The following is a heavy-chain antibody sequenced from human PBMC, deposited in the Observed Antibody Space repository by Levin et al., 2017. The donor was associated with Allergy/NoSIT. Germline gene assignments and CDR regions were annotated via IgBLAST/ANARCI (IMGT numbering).Heavy chain of an antibody. CDR1: GFTFDDYA. D-gene: IGHD2-21*02. CDR2: ISWNSGSI. J-gene: IGHJ4*02. CDR3: AKDPGRGVTYLDY. Sequence: SLKISCAASGFTFDDYAMHWVRQAPGKGLEWVSGISWNSGSIGYADSVKGRFTISRDNAKNSLYLQMNSLRAEDTALYYCAKDPGRGVTYLDYWGQGTLVTVSS. V-gene: IGHV3-9*01.